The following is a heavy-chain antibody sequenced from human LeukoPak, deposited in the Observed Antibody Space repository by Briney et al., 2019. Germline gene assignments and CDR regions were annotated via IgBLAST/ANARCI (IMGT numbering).Heavy chain of an antibody. V-gene: IGHV3-74*01. CDR2: IRNDGSDT. D-gene: IGHD2-2*01. Sequence: GGSLRLSCAASGFSFSDTWMHWVRQAPGKGLVWVSRIRNDGSDTRYAESVKGRFTISRDNAKNTLYLQMNSLRAEDTAVYYCARDWLHAIDYWGQGILVTVSS. CDR1: GFSFSDTW. CDR3: ARDWLHAIDY. J-gene: IGHJ4*02.